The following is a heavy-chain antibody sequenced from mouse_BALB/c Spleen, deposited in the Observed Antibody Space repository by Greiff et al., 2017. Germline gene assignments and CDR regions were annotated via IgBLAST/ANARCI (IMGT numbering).Heavy chain of an antibody. V-gene: IGHV1-80*01. D-gene: IGHD1-2*01. CDR3: ARRGGYAMDY. J-gene: IGHJ2*01. CDR2: IYPGDGDT. CDR1: GYAFSSYW. Sequence: VQLQQSGAELVRPGSSVKISCKASGYAFSSYWMNWVKQRPGQGLEWIGQIYPGDGDTNYNGKFKGKATLTADKSSSTAYMQLSSLTSEDSAVYFCARRGGYAMDYWGQGTTLTVSS.